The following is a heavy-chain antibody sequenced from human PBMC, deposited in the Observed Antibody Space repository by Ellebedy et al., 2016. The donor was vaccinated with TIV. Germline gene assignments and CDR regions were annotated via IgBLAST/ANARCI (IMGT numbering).Heavy chain of an antibody. CDR1: GYTLTELS. D-gene: IGHD6-19*01. CDR2: FDPEDGET. Sequence: AASVKVSCKVSGYTLTELSMHWVRQAPGKGLEWMGGFDPEDGETIYAQKFQGRVTMTEDTSTDTAYMELSSLRSEDTAVYYCATETAAVAGSVLDAFDIWGQGTMVTVSS. J-gene: IGHJ3*02. CDR3: ATETAAVAGSVLDAFDI. V-gene: IGHV1-24*01.